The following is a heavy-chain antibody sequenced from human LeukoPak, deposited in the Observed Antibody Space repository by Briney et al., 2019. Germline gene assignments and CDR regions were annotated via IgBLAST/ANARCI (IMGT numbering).Heavy chain of an antibody. J-gene: IGHJ4*02. Sequence: PGGSLRLSCAASGFTFSSYAMSWVRQAPGKGLEWVGRIKSKTDGGTTDYAAPVKGRFTISRDDSKNTLYLQMNSLKTEDTAVYYCTTDGRYCSSTSCYTNDSWGQGTLVTVSS. CDR2: IKSKTDGGTT. D-gene: IGHD2-2*02. V-gene: IGHV3-15*01. CDR3: TTDGRYCSSTSCYTNDS. CDR1: GFTFSSYA.